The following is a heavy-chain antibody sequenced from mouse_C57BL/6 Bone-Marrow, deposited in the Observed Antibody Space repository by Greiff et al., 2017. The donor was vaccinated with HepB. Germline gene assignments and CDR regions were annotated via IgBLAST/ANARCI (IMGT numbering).Heavy chain of an antibody. CDR3: ARTDTTVVAHWYFDV. J-gene: IGHJ1*03. Sequence: VKLMESGPGLVAPSQSLSITCTVSGFSLTSYAISWVRQPPGKGLEWLGVIWTGGGTNYNSALKSRLSISKDNSKSQVFLKMNSLQTDDTARYYCARTDTTVVAHWYFDVWGTGTTVTVSS. V-gene: IGHV2-9-1*01. CDR1: GFSLTSYA. CDR2: IWTGGGT. D-gene: IGHD1-1*01.